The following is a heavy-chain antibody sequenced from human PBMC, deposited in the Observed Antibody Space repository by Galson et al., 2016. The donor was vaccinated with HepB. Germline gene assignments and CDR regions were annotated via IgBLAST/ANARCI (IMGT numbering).Heavy chain of an antibody. CDR2: IDPSDSYT. CDR1: GYTFSSHW. Sequence: QSGAEVKKPGESLRISCKGSGYTFSSHWITWVRQMPGKGLEWMGRIDPSDSYTNYSPSFEGHVTISTNKSINTAYLQWSSLKAADTAMYYCARLGTTTVTKFDYWGQGTPVTGST. V-gene: IGHV5-10-1*01. CDR3: ARLGTTTVTKFDY. D-gene: IGHD4-17*01. J-gene: IGHJ4*02.